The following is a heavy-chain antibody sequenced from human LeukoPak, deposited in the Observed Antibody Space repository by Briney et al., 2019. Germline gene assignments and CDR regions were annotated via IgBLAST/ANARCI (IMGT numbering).Heavy chain of an antibody. V-gene: IGHV1-69*04. D-gene: IGHD6-13*01. Sequence: SVKVSCKASVGTFSSYAISWVRLAPGQAREWTGRIIPILGIANYAQKFQGRVTIPADKSTSTAYMELSSLRSEDTAVYYCARERYSSSWFSGFDYWGQGTLVTVSS. CDR1: VGTFSSYA. J-gene: IGHJ4*02. CDR3: ARERYSSSWFSGFDY. CDR2: IIPILGIA.